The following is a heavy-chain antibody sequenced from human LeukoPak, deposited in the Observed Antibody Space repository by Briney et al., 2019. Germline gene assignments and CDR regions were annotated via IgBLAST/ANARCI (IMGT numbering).Heavy chain of an antibody. CDR2: INQDESVK. D-gene: IGHD5/OR15-5a*01. V-gene: IGHV3-7*01. CDR1: GFTFTNYW. Sequence: GGSLRLSCAASGFTFTNYWMTWVRQAPGKGLEFVANINQDESVKNYVDSVKGRFTISRDNAENSLHLQMNSLRVEDTAVYYCAGDPGSSAFDYWGQGTLVTVSS. CDR3: AGDPGSSAFDY. J-gene: IGHJ4*02.